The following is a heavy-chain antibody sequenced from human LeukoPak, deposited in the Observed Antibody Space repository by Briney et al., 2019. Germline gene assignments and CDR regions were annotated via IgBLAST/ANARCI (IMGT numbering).Heavy chain of an antibody. CDR2: IYPGDSDT. V-gene: IGHV5-51*01. CDR3: ARQDGRALYYFDY. Sequence: GESLKISCQGSGYRFTSNWIGWVRQMPGKGLEWMGIIYPGDSDTRYSPSFQGQVTISADKSISTAYLQWSSLKASDTAMYYCARQDGRALYYFDYWGQGTLVTVSS. D-gene: IGHD5-24*01. CDR1: GYRFTSNW. J-gene: IGHJ4*02.